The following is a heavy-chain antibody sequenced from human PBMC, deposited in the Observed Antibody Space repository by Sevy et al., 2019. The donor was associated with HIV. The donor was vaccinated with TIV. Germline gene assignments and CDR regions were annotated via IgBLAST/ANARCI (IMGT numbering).Heavy chain of an antibody. J-gene: IGHJ4*02. CDR1: GFSFSTYS. Sequence: GGSLRLSCAASGFSFSTYSMNWVRQAPGKGLEWVSSISGSSNYRHYVDSVKGRFTISRDNAKNSLYLQMNSMRAEDTAVYYCARGAYCSGTYYSYYWGQGTLVTVSS. CDR3: ARGAYCSGTYYSYY. CDR2: ISGSSNYR. D-gene: IGHD3-10*01. V-gene: IGHV3-21*01.